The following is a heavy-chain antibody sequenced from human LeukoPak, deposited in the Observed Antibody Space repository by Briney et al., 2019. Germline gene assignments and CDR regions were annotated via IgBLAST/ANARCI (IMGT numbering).Heavy chain of an antibody. Sequence: GASVKVSCKASGYTITDYYIHWVRQAPGQGLEWMGWINPNSGGTNYAQKFQGRVTMTRDTSISTAYMELSRLRSDDTAVYYCARGRVVTEGAIYYFDYWGQGTLVTVSS. CDR1: GYTITDYY. D-gene: IGHD3-22*01. CDR3: ARGRVVTEGAIYYFDY. CDR2: INPNSGGT. J-gene: IGHJ4*02. V-gene: IGHV1-2*02.